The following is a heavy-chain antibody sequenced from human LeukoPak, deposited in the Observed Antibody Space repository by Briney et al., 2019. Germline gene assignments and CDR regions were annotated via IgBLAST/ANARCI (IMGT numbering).Heavy chain of an antibody. CDR3: AKDFANDYGDYV. CDR1: GFTFSSYG. CDR2: ISYDGSNK. D-gene: IGHD4-17*01. Sequence: PGGSLRLSCAASGFTFSSYGMHWVRQAPGKGLEWVAVISYDGSNKYYADSVKGRFTISRDNSKNTLYLQMNSLGAEDTAVYYCAKDFANDYGDYVWGQGTLVTVSS. J-gene: IGHJ4*02. V-gene: IGHV3-30*18.